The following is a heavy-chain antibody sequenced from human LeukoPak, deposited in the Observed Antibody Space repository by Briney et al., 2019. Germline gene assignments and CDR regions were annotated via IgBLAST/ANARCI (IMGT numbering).Heavy chain of an antibody. CDR3: ARVHGYSYGDYYYGMDV. CDR2: IWYDGSNK. J-gene: IGHJ6*02. D-gene: IGHD5-18*01. CDR1: GFTFSSYG. V-gene: IGHV3-33*01. Sequence: GGSLRLSCAASGFTFSSYGMHWVRQAPGKGLEWVAVIWYDGSNKYYADSVKGRFTISRDNSKNTLYLQMNSLRAEDTAVYYCARVHGYSYGDYYYGMDVWGQGTTVTVSS.